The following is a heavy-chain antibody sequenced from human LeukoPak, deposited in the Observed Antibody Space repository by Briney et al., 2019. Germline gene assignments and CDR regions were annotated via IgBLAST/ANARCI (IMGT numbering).Heavy chain of an antibody. Sequence: SETLSLTCAVYGGSFSGYYWSWIRQPPGKGLEWIGEINHSGSTNYNPSPKSRVTISVGTSKNQFSLKLNSVTAADTAVYYCARYVYDSSGYYYYYYYMDVWGKGTTVTVSS. CDR3: ARYVYDSSGYYYYYYYMDV. CDR1: GGSFSGYY. J-gene: IGHJ6*03. D-gene: IGHD3-22*01. CDR2: INHSGST. V-gene: IGHV4-34*01.